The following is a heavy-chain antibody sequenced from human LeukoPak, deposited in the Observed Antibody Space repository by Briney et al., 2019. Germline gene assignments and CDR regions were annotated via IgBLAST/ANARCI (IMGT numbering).Heavy chain of an antibody. CDR1: GGTFSSYA. Sequence: ASVKVSCKASGGTFSSYAISWVRQAPGQGLEWMGGIIPIFGTANYAQKFQGRVTITADKSTSTAYMELSGLRSEGTAVYYCAKTHTGYSYGQGFDYWGQGTLVTVSS. CDR3: AKTHTGYSYGQGFDY. CDR2: IIPIFGTA. V-gene: IGHV1-69*06. D-gene: IGHD5-18*01. J-gene: IGHJ4*02.